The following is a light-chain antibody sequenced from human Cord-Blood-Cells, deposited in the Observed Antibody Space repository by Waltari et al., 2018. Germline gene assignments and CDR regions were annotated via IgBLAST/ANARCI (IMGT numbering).Light chain of an antibody. V-gene: IGKV1-8*01. Sequence: AIRMTQSPSSFSASTGDRVTITCRASQGISSYLAWYQQKPGKAPKLLIYAASTLQSGVPSRFSGSGSGTDFTRTISCLQSEDFATYYCQQYYSYPYSVGQGTKLEIK. CDR3: QQYYSYPYS. CDR2: AAS. CDR1: QGISSY. J-gene: IGKJ2*03.